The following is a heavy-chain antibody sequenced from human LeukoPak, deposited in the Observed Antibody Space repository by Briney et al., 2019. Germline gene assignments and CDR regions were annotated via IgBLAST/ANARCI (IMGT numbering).Heavy chain of an antibody. D-gene: IGHD5-18*01. J-gene: IGHJ4*02. CDR3: AKLVDTVMVDDY. Sequence: GGSLRLSCAASGFTFSTYAMHWVRQAPGEGLEWVSSTSGSGGRPYYADSVKGRFTISRDNSKNTLYLQMNGVRVEDTAVYYCAKLVDTVMVDDYWGQGTLVTVSS. V-gene: IGHV3-23*01. CDR1: GFTFSTYA. CDR2: TSGSGGRP.